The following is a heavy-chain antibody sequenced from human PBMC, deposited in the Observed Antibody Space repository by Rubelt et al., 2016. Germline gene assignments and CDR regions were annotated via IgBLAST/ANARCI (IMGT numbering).Heavy chain of an antibody. D-gene: IGHD3-22*01. Sequence: QVQLQESGPGLVKPSETLSLTCTVSGGSISSYYWSWIRQPPGKGLEWIGYIYYSGSTNYNPSLKSRVTISVDTSKNQVSLKLSSVTAADTAVYYCAREAYYYDSSGYDLDAFDIWGQGTMVTVSS. CDR2: IYYSGST. CDR1: GGSISSYY. CDR3: AREAYYYDSSGYDLDAFDI. J-gene: IGHJ3*02. V-gene: IGHV4-59*01.